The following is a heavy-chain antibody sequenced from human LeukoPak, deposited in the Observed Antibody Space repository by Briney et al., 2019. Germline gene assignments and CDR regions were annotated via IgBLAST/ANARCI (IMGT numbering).Heavy chain of an antibody. CDR1: GFTFSSYA. CDR3: ATVPPYYYDSSGYSHYFDY. Sequence: GGSLRLSCVVSGFTFSSYAMIWVRQAPGKGLEWVSAISGGGGSTYYADSVKGRFTISRDNSKNTLYLQMNSLRAEDTAVYYCATVPPYYYDSSGYSHYFDYWGQGTLVTVSS. D-gene: IGHD3-22*01. J-gene: IGHJ4*02. V-gene: IGHV3-23*01. CDR2: ISGGGGST.